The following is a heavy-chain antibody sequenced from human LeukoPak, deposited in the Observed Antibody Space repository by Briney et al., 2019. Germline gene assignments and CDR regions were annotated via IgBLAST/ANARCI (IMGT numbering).Heavy chain of an antibody. J-gene: IGHJ4*02. Sequence: PSETLSLTFTVSGGPIRDYYWSWIRQPPGKGLEWIGYIYYSGSTNYNPSLKSRVTISVDTSKNQFSLKLSSVTAADTAVYYCARALYGDPFFDYWGQGTLVTVSS. D-gene: IGHD4-17*01. CDR2: IYYSGST. CDR3: ARALYGDPFFDY. CDR1: GGPIRDYY. V-gene: IGHV4-59*01.